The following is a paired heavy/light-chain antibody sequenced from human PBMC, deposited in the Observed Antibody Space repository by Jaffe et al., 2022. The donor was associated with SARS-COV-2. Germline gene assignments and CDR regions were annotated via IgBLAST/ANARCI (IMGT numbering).Heavy chain of an antibody. V-gene: IGHV7-4-1*02. D-gene: IGHD3-10*01. CDR1: GYTFSSYG. J-gene: IGHJ2*01. CDR3: VPSGSWYFDL. Sequence: QVQLVQSASELKKPGASVKVSCKASGYTFSSYGINWVRQAPGQGLEWMGWINTNTGNPTYAQGFAGRFVFSLDTSVSTAYLQISSLKAEDTAVYYCVPSGSWYFDLWGRGTLVTVSS. CDR2: INTNTGNP.
Light chain of an antibody. J-gene: IGLJ3*02. CDR3: SSYTSRSSWA. V-gene: IGLV2-14*01. CDR2: DVS. CDR1: SSDVGGYNY. Sequence: QSALTQPASVSGSPGQSITISCTGTSSDVGGYNYVCWYQQHPGKAPKLMIYDVSNRPSGVSNRFSGSKSGNTASLTISGLQAEDEADYYCSSYTSRSSWAFGGGTKVTVL.